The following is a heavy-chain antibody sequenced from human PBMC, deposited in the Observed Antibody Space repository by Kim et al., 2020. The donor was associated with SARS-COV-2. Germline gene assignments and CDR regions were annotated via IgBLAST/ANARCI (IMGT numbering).Heavy chain of an antibody. Sequence: GGSLRLSCAASGFTFSSYGMHWVRQAPGKGLEWVAVISYDGSNKYYADSVKGRFTISRDNSKNTLYLQMNSLRAEDTAVYYCAKDGNWNDLPDYWGQGTLVTVSS. V-gene: IGHV3-30*18. CDR1: GFTFSSYG. D-gene: IGHD1-1*01. J-gene: IGHJ4*02. CDR2: ISYDGSNK. CDR3: AKDGNWNDLPDY.